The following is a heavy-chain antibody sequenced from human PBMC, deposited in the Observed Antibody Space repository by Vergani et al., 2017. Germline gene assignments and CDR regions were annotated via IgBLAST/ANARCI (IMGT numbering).Heavy chain of an antibody. Sequence: QVQLVQSGAEVKKPGASVKVSCKASGYTFTSYGISWVRQAPGQGLEWMGWISAYNGNTNYAQKLQGRVTMTTDTSTSTAYMELRSLRSDDTAVYYCARASYYDFWSGYWNYYYGMDVWGQGTTVTVSS. CDR1: GYTFTSYG. V-gene: IGHV1-18*01. D-gene: IGHD3-3*01. J-gene: IGHJ6*02. CDR2: ISAYNGNT. CDR3: ARASYYDFWSGYWNYYYGMDV.